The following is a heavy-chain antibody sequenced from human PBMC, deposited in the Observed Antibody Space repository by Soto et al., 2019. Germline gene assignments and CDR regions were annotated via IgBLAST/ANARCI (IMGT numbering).Heavy chain of an antibody. D-gene: IGHD6-6*01. CDR1: GDSILNGGYY. CDR3: ARRQKSAPTVHWFFDL. Sequence: SETLSLTCSVSGDSILNGGYYWTWIRQHPGKGLEWIGYIYSIGTTFYNPSLKSRVSISVDVSKNLFSLTLTSATAADTAVYYCARRQKSAPTVHWFFDLWVRGTLVTVSS. CDR2: IYSIGTT. J-gene: IGHJ2*01. V-gene: IGHV4-31*03.